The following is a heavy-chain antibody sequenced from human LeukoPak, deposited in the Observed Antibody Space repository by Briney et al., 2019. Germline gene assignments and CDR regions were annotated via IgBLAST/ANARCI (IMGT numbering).Heavy chain of an antibody. CDR2: INSDGSCK. J-gene: IGHJ6*03. CDR1: RFTFSSYW. Sequence: GGSLRLSCAASRFTFSSYWMHWVRQAPGKGLVWVSPINSDGSCKLYADSVKGRFTISRDNAKNTLYLQMNSLRAEDTAVYYCAREDYYVYYMDVWGNGTTVT. V-gene: IGHV3-74*01. CDR3: AREDYYVYYMDV.